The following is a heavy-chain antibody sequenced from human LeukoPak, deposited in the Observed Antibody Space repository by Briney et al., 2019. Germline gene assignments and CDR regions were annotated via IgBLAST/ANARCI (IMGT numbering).Heavy chain of an antibody. CDR3: AKAMQQRYYYYMDV. J-gene: IGHJ6*03. CDR2: ISWDGGST. Sequence: SGGSLRLSCAASGFTFDDYTMHWVRHAPGKGLEWVSLISWDGGSTYYADSVKGRFTISRDNSKNTLYLQMNSLRAEDTAVYYCAKAMQQRYYYYMDVWGKGTTVTVSS. CDR1: GFTFDDYT. V-gene: IGHV3-43*01. D-gene: IGHD6-13*01.